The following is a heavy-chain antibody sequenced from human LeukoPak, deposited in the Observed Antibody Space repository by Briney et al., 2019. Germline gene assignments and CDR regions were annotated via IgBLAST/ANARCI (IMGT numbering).Heavy chain of an antibody. V-gene: IGHV1-8*03. J-gene: IGHJ6*03. D-gene: IGHD5-24*01. CDR3: ARGPRSRATGHYYYYYMDV. CDR2: MNPNSGNT. Sequence: ASVKVSCKASGYTFTSYDINWVRQATGQGLEWMGWMNPNSGNTGYAQKFQCRVTITRNTSISTAYMELSSLRSEDTAVYYCARGPRSRATGHYYYYYMDVWGKGTTVTVSS. CDR1: GYTFTSYD.